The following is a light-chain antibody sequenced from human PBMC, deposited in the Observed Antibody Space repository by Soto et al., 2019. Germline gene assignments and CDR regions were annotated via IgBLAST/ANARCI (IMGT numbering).Light chain of an antibody. CDR2: AAS. CDR1: QSVSSN. V-gene: IGKV3-11*01. Sequence: VVMTQSPATLSLSPGERATLSCRASQSVSSNLACYLQKPGQAPRLLIYAASTRATGIPARFSGSGSGTDFTLTISSLEHEDSAVYYWHQGNVWPPVTFGQGTRLEIK. CDR3: HQGNVWPPVT. J-gene: IGKJ5*01.